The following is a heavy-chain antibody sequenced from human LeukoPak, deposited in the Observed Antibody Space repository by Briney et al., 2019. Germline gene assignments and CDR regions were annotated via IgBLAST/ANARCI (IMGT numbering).Heavy chain of an antibody. CDR3: ARGGGLSTYNWFDP. CDR2: INHSGST. V-gene: IGHV4-34*01. Sequence: SETLSLTCAVYGGSFSGYYWSWIRQPPGKGLEWIGEINHSGSTNYNPSLKGRVTISVDTSKNQFSLKLSSVTAADTAVYYCARGGGLSTYNWFDPWGQGTLVTVSS. CDR1: GGSFSGYY. J-gene: IGHJ5*02. D-gene: IGHD3-16*02.